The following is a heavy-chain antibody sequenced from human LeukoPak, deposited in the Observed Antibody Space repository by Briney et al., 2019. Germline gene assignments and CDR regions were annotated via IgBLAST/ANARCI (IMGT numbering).Heavy chain of an antibody. CDR3: ARLPYYYDSSGYYHFDY. Sequence: SVKVSCKASGGTFSSYAISWVRQAPGQGLEWMGRIIPILGIANYAQKFQGRVTITADKSTSTAYMELSSLRSEDTAVYYCARLPYYYDSSGYYHFDYWGQGTLVTVSS. J-gene: IGHJ4*02. D-gene: IGHD3-22*01. CDR1: GGTFSSYA. CDR2: IIPILGIA. V-gene: IGHV1-69*04.